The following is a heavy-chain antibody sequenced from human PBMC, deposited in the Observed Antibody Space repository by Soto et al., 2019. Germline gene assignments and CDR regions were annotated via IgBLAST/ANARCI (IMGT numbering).Heavy chain of an antibody. Sequence: GGSLILSCAASGFIFSNYGMHWVRQAPGKGLERVALISFDGKNRNYADSVKGRFTIYRDNPKNTLYLEMNSLRPEDTAFYYCAKRGGVVGGSEHPFFEYWGQGTLVTVSS. J-gene: IGHJ4*02. CDR2: ISFDGKNR. V-gene: IGHV3-30*18. D-gene: IGHD2-15*01. CDR3: AKRGGVVGGSEHPFFEY. CDR1: GFIFSNYG.